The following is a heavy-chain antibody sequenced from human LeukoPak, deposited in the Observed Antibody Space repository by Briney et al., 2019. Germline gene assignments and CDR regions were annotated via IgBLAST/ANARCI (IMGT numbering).Heavy chain of an antibody. D-gene: IGHD2-2*01. CDR1: GFTFSSYG. CDR3: ARDWGPYRLLYYYYYYGMDV. V-gene: IGHV3-33*01. Sequence: GRSLRLSCAASGFTFSSYGMHWVRQAPGKGLEWVAVIWYDESNKYYADSVKGRFTISRDNSKNTLYLQMNSLRAEDTAVYYCARDWGPYRLLYYYYYYGMDVWGQGTTVTVSS. CDR2: IWYDESNK. J-gene: IGHJ6*02.